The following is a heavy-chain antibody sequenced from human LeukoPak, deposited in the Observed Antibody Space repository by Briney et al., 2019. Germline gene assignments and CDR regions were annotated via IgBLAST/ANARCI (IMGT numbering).Heavy chain of an antibody. J-gene: IGHJ4*02. CDR3: ARAVAEFDY. D-gene: IGHD1-14*01. Sequence: PSETLSLTCTVSGGSISSYYWSWIRQPPGKGLEWIGYIYYSGSTNYNPSLKSRVTISVDTSKNQFSLKLSSVTAADTAVYYRARAVAEFDYWGQGTLVTVSS. CDR2: IYYSGST. V-gene: IGHV4-59*01. CDR1: GGSISSYY.